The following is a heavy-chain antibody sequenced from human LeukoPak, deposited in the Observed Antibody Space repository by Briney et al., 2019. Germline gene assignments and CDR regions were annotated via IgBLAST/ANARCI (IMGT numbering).Heavy chain of an antibody. D-gene: IGHD6-19*01. V-gene: IGHV3-30*04. CDR2: ISYDGSNE. Sequence: GGSLRLSCAASGFTFSSYVMHWVRQAPGKGLEWVAIISYDGSNEYYADSVKGRFTISRVSSENTLYLQMNSLRADDTAVYYCAKDPYSSPYYGPGYLGQGTLVTVSS. CDR1: GFTFSSYV. J-gene: IGHJ4*02. CDR3: AKDPYSSPYYGPGY.